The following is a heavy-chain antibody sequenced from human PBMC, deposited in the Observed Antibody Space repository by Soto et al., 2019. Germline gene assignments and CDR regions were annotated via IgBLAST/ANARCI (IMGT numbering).Heavy chain of an antibody. J-gene: IGHJ4*02. V-gene: IGHV4-30-2*01. CDR3: ARERTGGGESDH. CDR2: IHPGGNT. Sequence: SETLSLTCAVSGDSIHSGGYSWNWIRQPPGKGLEWIAYIHPGGNTLYNPSLKGRATISLDSSGNHFSLELTFVTAADTAVYYCARERTGGGESDHWGQGTLVTVST. D-gene: IGHD3-16*01. CDR1: GDSIHSGGYS.